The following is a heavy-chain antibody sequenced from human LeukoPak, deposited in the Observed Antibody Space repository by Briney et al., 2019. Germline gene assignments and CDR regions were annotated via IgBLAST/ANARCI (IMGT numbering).Heavy chain of an antibody. CDR1: GFSFTKYW. CDR2: INLNGSDK. Sequence: GGSLRLSCAASGFSFTKYWMTWVRQAPGKGLEWVANINLNGSDKFYVDSVKGRFTISRDNAKNSLSLQMNSLGAEDTAVYYCASEPNSFDYWGQGTLVTVSS. V-gene: IGHV3-7*01. J-gene: IGHJ4*02. CDR3: ASEPNSFDY.